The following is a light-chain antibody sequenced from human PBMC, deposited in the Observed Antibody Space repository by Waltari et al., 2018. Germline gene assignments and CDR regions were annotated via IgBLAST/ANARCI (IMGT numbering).Light chain of an antibody. V-gene: IGKV3-15*01. CDR1: QTVATN. J-gene: IGKJ5*01. Sequence: EVVMTQSPATLSVFPGESATLSGRATQTVATNLAWYQQRPGQAPRLLIFNASTRAPSVPAMFSGSGSGTEFTLTIRSLQSEDSAIYCCQQYNRWPPITFGQGTRLEI. CDR2: NAS. CDR3: QQYNRWPPIT.